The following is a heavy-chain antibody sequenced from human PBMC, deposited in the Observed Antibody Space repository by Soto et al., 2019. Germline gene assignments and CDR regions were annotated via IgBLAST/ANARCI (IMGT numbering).Heavy chain of an antibody. J-gene: IGHJ4*03. Sequence: GASVKVSCKASGGTFSSYAISWVRQAPGQGLEWMGGIIPIFGTASYGQKFQGRVTIIADESTSTAYIELSSLSCEVAAPDQCAFSTVVAVIDYWGDGALDTGTS. V-gene: IGHV1-69*13. D-gene: IGHD2-15*01. CDR2: IIPIFGTA. CDR1: GGTFSSYA. CDR3: AFSTVVAVIDY.